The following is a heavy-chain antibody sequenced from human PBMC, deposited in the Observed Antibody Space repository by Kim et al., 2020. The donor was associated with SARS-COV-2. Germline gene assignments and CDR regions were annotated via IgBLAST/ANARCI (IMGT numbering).Heavy chain of an antibody. CDR2: ISYDGSNK. D-gene: IGHD3-22*01. Sequence: GGSLRLSCAASGFTFSSYGMHWVRQAPGKGLEWVAVISYDGSNKYYADSVKGRFTISRDNSKNTLYLQMNSLRAEDTAVYYCAKGGMIVVVMSSAWGQGTLVTVSS. J-gene: IGHJ4*02. V-gene: IGHV3-30*18. CDR3: AKGGMIVVVMSSA. CDR1: GFTFSSYG.